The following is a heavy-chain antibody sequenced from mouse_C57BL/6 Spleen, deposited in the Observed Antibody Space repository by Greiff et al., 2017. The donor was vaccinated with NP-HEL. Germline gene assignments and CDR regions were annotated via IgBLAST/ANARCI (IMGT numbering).Heavy chain of an antibody. CDR2: IDPSDSYT. Sequence: QVQLQQPGAELVKPGASVKLSCKASGYTFTSYWMRWVKQRPGQGLEWIGEIDPSDSYTNYNQKFKGKATLTVDTSSSTAYMQLSSLTSEDSAVYYCARGQTAQATSWFAYWGQGTLVTVSA. D-gene: IGHD3-2*02. J-gene: IGHJ3*01. V-gene: IGHV1-50*01. CDR3: ARGQTAQATSWFAY. CDR1: GYTFTSYW.